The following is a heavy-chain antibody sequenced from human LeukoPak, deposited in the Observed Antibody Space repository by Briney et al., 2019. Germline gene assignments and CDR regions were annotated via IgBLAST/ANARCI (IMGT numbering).Heavy chain of an antibody. CDR2: VNPSGTWT. Sequence: ASVKVSCKASGHTFSRSYMHWVRQAPGQGLEWMGVVNPSGTWTSYAQKFRGRITMTRDTSTSTVYMELSSLRSEDTAVYYCARLAVAQTGLFDYWGQGTLVTVSS. D-gene: IGHD6-19*01. CDR3: ARLAVAQTGLFDY. J-gene: IGHJ4*02. V-gene: IGHV1-46*01. CDR1: GHTFSRSY.